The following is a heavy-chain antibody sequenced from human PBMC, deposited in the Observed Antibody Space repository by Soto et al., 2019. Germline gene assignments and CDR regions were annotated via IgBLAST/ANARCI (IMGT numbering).Heavy chain of an antibody. V-gene: IGHV2-5*02. CDR3: AHRVLRTVFGVVTTTAIYFDF. Sequence: QITLNESGPTVVRPTETLTLTCRFSGFSLTTSGVGVGWIRQSPGKAPEWLALIYWDDDKHYSATLKSRLTFTKDTSKNQVVLTVSDLDPTDTATYYCAHRVLRTVFGVVTTTAIYFDFWGQGTPVAVSS. CDR2: IYWDDDK. D-gene: IGHD3-3*01. CDR1: GFSLTTSGVG. J-gene: IGHJ4*02.